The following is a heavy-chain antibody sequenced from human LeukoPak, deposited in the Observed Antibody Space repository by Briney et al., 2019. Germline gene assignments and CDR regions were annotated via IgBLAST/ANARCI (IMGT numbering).Heavy chain of an antibody. Sequence: GGSLKLSCAASGFTFCTYGMHWILQAPGKGLEWVAFIRDDGNNKYYADFVKGRFTISRDNSKNTLYLHMNSLRTEDTAVYYCAKIEGKYQLANVPDHWSQGTLVTVSS. CDR1: GFTFCTYG. D-gene: IGHD2-2*01. CDR2: IRDDGNNK. V-gene: IGHV3-30*02. CDR3: AKIEGKYQLANVPDH. J-gene: IGHJ4*02.